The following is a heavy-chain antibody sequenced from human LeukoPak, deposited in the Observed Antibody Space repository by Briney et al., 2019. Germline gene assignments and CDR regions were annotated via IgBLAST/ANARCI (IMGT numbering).Heavy chain of an antibody. CDR2: ISSSSSTI. Sequence: PGGSLRLSCAASGFTFSSYSMNWVRQAPGKGLEWVSYISSSSSTIYYADSVKGRFTISRDNAKNSLYLQMNSLRAEDTAVYYCASLLSSLATIGGDFDYWGQGTLVTVST. V-gene: IGHV3-48*04. D-gene: IGHD5-12*01. CDR1: GFTFSSYS. CDR3: ASLLSSLATIGGDFDY. J-gene: IGHJ4*02.